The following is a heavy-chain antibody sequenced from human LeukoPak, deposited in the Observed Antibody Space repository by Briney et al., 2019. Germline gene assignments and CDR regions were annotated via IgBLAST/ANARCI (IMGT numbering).Heavy chain of an antibody. D-gene: IGHD6-19*01. J-gene: IGHJ4*02. CDR1: GFTFSSNW. CDR2: IKQDGSGK. V-gene: IGHV3-7*01. Sequence: PGGSLRLSCVASGFTFSSNWMSWVRQAPGRGLEWVANIKQDGSGKYYVDSVKGRFTISRDNAKNSLYLQMDSLGAEDTAVYYCARDAAVAAYFDYWGQGTLVTVSS. CDR3: ARDAAVAAYFDY.